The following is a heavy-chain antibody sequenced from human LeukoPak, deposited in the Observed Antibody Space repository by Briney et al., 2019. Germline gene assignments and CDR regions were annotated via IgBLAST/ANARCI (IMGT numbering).Heavy chain of an antibody. D-gene: IGHD6-6*01. V-gene: IGHV1-24*01. Sequence: ASVKVSCKVSGYTLTELSMHWVRQAPGKGLEWMGGFDPEDGETIYAQKFQGRVTMTEDTSTDTAYMELSSLRSEDTAVCYCATVYSSSPTPMQPFDYWGQGTLVTVSS. CDR3: ATVYSSSPTPMQPFDY. J-gene: IGHJ4*02. CDR1: GYTLTELS. CDR2: FDPEDGET.